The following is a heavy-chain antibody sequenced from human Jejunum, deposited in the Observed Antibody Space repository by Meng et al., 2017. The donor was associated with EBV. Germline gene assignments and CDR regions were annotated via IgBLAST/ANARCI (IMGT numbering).Heavy chain of an antibody. J-gene: IGHJ4*02. CDR3: ATFNCTVGTCSFDS. D-gene: IGHD2-8*02. CDR2: IDHSGRT. Sequence: QAQVQQLGGGPLRPSATLSLTCAVYGGSFSDYYWSWIRQPPGKGLELIGEIDHSGRTNYNPSLKSRVTLSLLTSKDHFSLRLSSVTAADTAVYYCATFNCTVGTCSFDSWGQGTLVTVSS. CDR1: GGSFSDYY. V-gene: IGHV4-34*01.